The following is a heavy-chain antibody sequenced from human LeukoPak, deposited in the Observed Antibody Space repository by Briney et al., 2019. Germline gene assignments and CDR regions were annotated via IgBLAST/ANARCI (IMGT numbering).Heavy chain of an antibody. CDR3: WAIVTTIKLDF. CDR2: VSHSGSI. Sequence: SETLSLTCTVSGGSISSSSYSWGWIRQPPGKGLEWTGSVSHSGSINYDPSLKNRVTISVDTSKNQFSLKSSSVTAADTAVYYCWAIVTTIKLDFWGQGTLVTVSS. V-gene: IGHV4-39*01. D-gene: IGHD5-12*01. J-gene: IGHJ4*02. CDR1: GGSISSSSYS.